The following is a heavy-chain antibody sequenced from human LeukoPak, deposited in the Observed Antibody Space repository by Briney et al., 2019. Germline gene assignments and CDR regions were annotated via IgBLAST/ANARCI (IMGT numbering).Heavy chain of an antibody. J-gene: IGHJ4*02. Sequence: GGSLKISCKGSGYSFTSYWVGWVRQMPGKGLEWMGIINPGDSDPRYSPSFQGQVTMSADKSISTAYLQWSSLKASDTAMYYCARLISPYSSGWKFDYWGQGTLVTVSS. D-gene: IGHD6-19*01. CDR2: INPGDSDP. V-gene: IGHV5-51*01. CDR3: ARLISPYSSGWKFDY. CDR1: GYSFTSYW.